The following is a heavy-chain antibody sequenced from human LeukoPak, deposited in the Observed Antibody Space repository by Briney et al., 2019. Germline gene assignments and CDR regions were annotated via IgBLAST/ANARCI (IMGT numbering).Heavy chain of an antibody. J-gene: IGHJ4*02. CDR3: ARKKVDVVSTYDY. CDR2: IDPNTGGT. Sequence: ASVKVSCKASGYTFTGYYMHWVRQAPGQGLEWMGWIDPNTGGTNYAQKFQARVTMTRDTSISTAYMELGRLTSDDTAVYYCARKKVDVVSTYDYWGQGTLVTVSS. CDR1: GYTFTGYY. V-gene: IGHV1-2*02. D-gene: IGHD5/OR15-5a*01.